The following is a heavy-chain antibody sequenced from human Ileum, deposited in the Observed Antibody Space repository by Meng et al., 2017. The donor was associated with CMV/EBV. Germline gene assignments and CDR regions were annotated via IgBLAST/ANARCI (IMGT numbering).Heavy chain of an antibody. V-gene: IGHV3-30*03. D-gene: IGHD6-19*01. Sequence: QVNLEESGGGVVQPGTSLRLSCEASGFTFSTYGMHWVRQAPGKGLEWVAVISYDGTNKYYGDSVKGRFTISRDNSKNTLYLQLNSLRPDDTAVYYCARGLGIAVGGIGRYFDYRGQGTLVTVSS. CDR1: GFTFSTYG. J-gene: IGHJ4*02. CDR2: ISYDGTNK. CDR3: ARGLGIAVGGIGRYFDY.